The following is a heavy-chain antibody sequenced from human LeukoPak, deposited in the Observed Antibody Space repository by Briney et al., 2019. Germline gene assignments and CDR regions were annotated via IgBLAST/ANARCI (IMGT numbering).Heavy chain of an antibody. D-gene: IGHD1-26*01. V-gene: IGHV1-24*01. Sequence: GSSVKDSCKVSGYTLTELSIHWVRQAPGKGLEWMGGFDPEDGETIYAQKFQGRVTMTEDTSTNTGYMELSSLRSEDTAVYYCATGDSGSRGWGQGTLVTDSS. J-gene: IGHJ4*02. CDR1: GYTLTELS. CDR2: FDPEDGET. CDR3: ATGDSGSRG.